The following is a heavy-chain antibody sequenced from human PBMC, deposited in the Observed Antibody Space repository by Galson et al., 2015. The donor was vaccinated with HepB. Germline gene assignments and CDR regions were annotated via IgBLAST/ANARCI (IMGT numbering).Heavy chain of an antibody. J-gene: IGHJ4*02. CDR3: ARGSQFYYDSSALLRLDY. Sequence: SVKVSCKASGYTFTSYDINWVRQATGQGLEWMGWMNPNSGNTGYAQKFQGRVTMTRNTSISTAYMELSSLRSEDTAVYYCARGSQFYYDSSALLRLDYWGQGTLVTVSS. D-gene: IGHD3-22*01. CDR1: GYTFTSYD. CDR2: MNPNSGNT. V-gene: IGHV1-8*01.